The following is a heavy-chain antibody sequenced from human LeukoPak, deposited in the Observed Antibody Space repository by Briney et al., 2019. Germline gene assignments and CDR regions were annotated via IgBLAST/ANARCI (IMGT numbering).Heavy chain of an antibody. CDR2: INPSGGGT. CDR1: GYIFTNYH. J-gene: IGHJ4*02. CDR3: ARGLGYCTAGSCYPFH. D-gene: IGHD2-15*01. V-gene: IGHV1-46*01. Sequence: ASVKVSCKASGYIFTNYHIHWGRQAPGQGLEWMGMINPSGGGTGYAQKFQGRVTMTRDTSTSTVYMELSSLGSDDTAVYYCARGLGYCTAGSCYPFHWGQGSLVTVSS.